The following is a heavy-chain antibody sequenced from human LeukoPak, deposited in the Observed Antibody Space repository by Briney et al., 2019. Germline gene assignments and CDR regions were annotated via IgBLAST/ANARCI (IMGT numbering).Heavy chain of an antibody. CDR1: GFTFDDYG. D-gene: IGHD5-24*01. Sequence: GPGGSLRLSCAASGFTFDDYGMSWVRQAPGKGLEWVSGINWNGGSTGYADSVKGRFTISRDNAKNSLYLQMNSLRAEDTAVYYCASGQETDAFDIWGQGTMVTVSS. CDR3: ASGQETDAFDI. V-gene: IGHV3-20*04. J-gene: IGHJ3*02. CDR2: INWNGGST.